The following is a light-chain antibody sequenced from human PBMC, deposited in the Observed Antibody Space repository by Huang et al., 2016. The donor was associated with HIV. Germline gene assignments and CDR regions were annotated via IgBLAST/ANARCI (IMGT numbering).Light chain of an antibody. CDR2: AAS. CDR3: QQSHASPRT. J-gene: IGKJ1*01. Sequence: DIQMTQSPSSLSASVGDSVTITCRASQTISTYLNWYQQKPGSAPKLLIYAASTLQRGVPSRFSGSGSGTDFTLSITSLQPEDFATYYCQQSHASPRTFGLGTKVEIK. V-gene: IGKV1-39*01. CDR1: QTISTY.